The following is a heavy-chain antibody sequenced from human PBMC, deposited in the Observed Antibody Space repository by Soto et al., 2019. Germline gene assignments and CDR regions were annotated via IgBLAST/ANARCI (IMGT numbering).Heavy chain of an antibody. Sequence: SETLSLTCAVYGGSFSGHSWTWIRQSPGKGLEWIGDINRSGRVNYSPSLKSRVTISLDTSKNQFSLTLSAVTAADTAMYYCSTRAYDTNGYYRFDPWGQGTLVTVSS. CDR3: STRAYDTNGYYRFDP. D-gene: IGHD3-22*01. J-gene: IGHJ5*01. CDR1: GGSFSGHS. CDR2: INRSGRV. V-gene: IGHV4-34*01.